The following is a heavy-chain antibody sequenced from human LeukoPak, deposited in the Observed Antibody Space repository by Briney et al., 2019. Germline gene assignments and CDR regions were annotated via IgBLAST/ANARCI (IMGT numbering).Heavy chain of an antibody. J-gene: IGHJ4*02. Sequence: PGGSLRLSCAASGFTFSSYAMSWVRQAPGKGLEWVSVISGSGGSTYYADSVKGRFTISRDNSKNTLYLQMNSLRAEDTAVYYCAKTVGYSYGKSPIDYWGQGTLVTVSS. D-gene: IGHD5-18*01. V-gene: IGHV3-23*01. CDR1: GFTFSSYA. CDR2: ISGSGGST. CDR3: AKTVGYSYGKSPIDY.